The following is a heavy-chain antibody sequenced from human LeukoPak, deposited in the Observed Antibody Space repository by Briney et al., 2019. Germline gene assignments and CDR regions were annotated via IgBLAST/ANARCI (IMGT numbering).Heavy chain of an antibody. CDR2: ISYDGSNK. V-gene: IGHV3-30-3*01. Sequence: GGPLRLSCAASGFTFSSYAMHWVRQAPGKGLEWVAVISYDGSNKYYADSVKGRFTISRDNSKNTLYLQMSSLRAEDTAVYYCARESEASMDIWGQGTMVTVSS. J-gene: IGHJ3*02. CDR1: GFTFSSYA. CDR3: ARESEASMDI.